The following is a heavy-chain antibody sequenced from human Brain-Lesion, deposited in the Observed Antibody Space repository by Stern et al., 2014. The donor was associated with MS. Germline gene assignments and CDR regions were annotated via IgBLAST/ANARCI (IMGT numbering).Heavy chain of an antibody. J-gene: IGHJ5*01. D-gene: IGHD3-10*01. CDR1: GFTFSNYW. Sequence: EVQLVASGGGLVQPGGSLRLSCAASGFTFSNYWMHWVRQAPRQGLVWVSRVNNDGRRTSYADSVKGRFTMSRDNAKNTLYLQMNSLRVEDTAIYYCARGERWFDSWGQGTLVTVSS. V-gene: IGHV3-74*02. CDR2: VNNDGRRT. CDR3: ARGERWFDS.